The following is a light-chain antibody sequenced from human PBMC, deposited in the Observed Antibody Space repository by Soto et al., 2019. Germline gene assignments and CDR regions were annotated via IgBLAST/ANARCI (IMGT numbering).Light chain of an antibody. J-gene: IGKJ1*01. Sequence: DIQMTQSPSTLSASVGDRVSITCRASRSISSYLNWYQQKPGKAPKLLIYAAFTLQTGVSSRFIGSGSGTDFTLTINSLQPEDFATYYCQQSSSSPWTFGQGTKVDIK. CDR3: QQSSSSPWT. V-gene: IGKV1-39*01. CDR1: RSISSY. CDR2: AAF.